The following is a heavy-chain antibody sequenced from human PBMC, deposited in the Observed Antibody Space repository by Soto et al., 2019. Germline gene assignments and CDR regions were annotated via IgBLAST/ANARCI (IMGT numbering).Heavy chain of an antibody. J-gene: IGHJ6*02. CDR3: ARGYRYYYYGMDV. D-gene: IGHD1-1*01. CDR1: GYTFTSYG. CDR2: ISAYNGNT. V-gene: IGHV1-18*01. Sequence: ASVKVSCKASGYTFTSYGISWVRQAPGQGLEWMGWISAYNGNTNYAQKLQGRVTMTTDTSTSTAYMELRSLRSAATAVYLCARGYRYYYYGMDVWGQGTTVTVSS.